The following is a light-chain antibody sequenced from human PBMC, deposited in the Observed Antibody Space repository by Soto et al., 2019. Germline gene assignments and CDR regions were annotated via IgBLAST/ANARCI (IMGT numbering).Light chain of an antibody. J-gene: IGKJ2*01. CDR2: GAS. CDR1: QRISSRY. Sequence: EIVLTQSPGTLSLSPGERATLSCRASQRISSRYLAWYQQKPGQAPRLLISGASTRATGIPDRFSGXXSGXXXTLTISRLEPEDFAVYFCQRYGSSPPFTFGQGTKVEI. CDR3: QRYGSSPPFT. V-gene: IGKV3-20*01.